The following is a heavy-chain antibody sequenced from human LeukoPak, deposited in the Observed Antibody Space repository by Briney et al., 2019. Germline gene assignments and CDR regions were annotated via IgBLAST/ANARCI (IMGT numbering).Heavy chain of an antibody. CDR3: TRGSLSGSSRDY. CDR2: MNPNTGDT. CDR1: VYTFTGYD. J-gene: IGHJ4*02. D-gene: IGHD1-26*01. V-gene: IGHV1-8*01. Sequence: ASVKVSCKASVYTFTGYDINWVRQATGQGLEWMGWMNPNTGDTGYAQKFQGRVTMTRNSSIDTAYMELGGLRSEDTAVYYCTRGSLSGSSRDYWGQGTLLTVSS.